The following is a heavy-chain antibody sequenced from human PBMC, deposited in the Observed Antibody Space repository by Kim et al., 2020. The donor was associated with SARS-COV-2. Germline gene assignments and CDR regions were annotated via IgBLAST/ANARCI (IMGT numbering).Heavy chain of an antibody. D-gene: IGHD1-26*01. Sequence: SETLSLTCTVSGGSISSYYWTWLRQPAGKGLEWIGRIYPGGTTDYKSSLKSRVTMSVDTSKNQFSLKVNSVTAADTAGYFCARVSGKYEVSAFDIWGQGT. CDR1: GGSISSYY. J-gene: IGHJ3*02. V-gene: IGHV4-4*07. CDR2: IYPGGTT. CDR3: ARVSGKYEVSAFDI.